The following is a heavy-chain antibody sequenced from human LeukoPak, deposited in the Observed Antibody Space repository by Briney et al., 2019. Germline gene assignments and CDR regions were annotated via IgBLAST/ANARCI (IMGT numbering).Heavy chain of an antibody. D-gene: IGHD2-15*01. CDR3: ARRDCSAGSCYHTYSY. V-gene: IGHV5-51*01. CDR1: GYSFATHW. J-gene: IGHJ4*02. Sequence: KFGESLKISCTGSGYSFATHWVGWVRQMPGKGLEWMGIIYPGDSDTRYSPSFQGQVTISADKSISTAYLQWSSLKASDTAMYYCARRDCSAGSCYHTYSYWGQGTLVTVSS. CDR2: IYPGDSDT.